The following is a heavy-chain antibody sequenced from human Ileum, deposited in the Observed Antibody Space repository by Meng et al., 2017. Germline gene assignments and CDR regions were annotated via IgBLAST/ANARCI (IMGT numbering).Heavy chain of an antibody. CDR1: EFTFSGYW. Sequence: VQLVEVVGGLVQPGGSRRLSCAASEFTFSGYWMQWVRPAQGKGLVWASRINRDGSSTSYADSVKGRFTISRDNAKNTLYLQMNSLRAEDTAVYYCARDWFFDYWGQGTLVTVSS. CDR3: ARDWFFDY. J-gene: IGHJ4*02. D-gene: IGHD3-10*01. CDR2: INRDGSST. V-gene: IGHV3-74*01.